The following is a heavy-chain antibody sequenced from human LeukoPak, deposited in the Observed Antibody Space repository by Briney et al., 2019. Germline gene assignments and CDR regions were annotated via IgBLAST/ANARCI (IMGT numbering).Heavy chain of an antibody. Sequence: GGSLRLSCAASGFTFSSYAMSWVRQAPGKGLEWVSRINSDGSSTSYADSVKGRFTISRDNAKNTLCLQMNSLRAEDTAVYYCARDGYNSRHYYYGLDVWGQGTTVTVSS. J-gene: IGHJ6*02. CDR2: INSDGSST. CDR3: ARDGYNSRHYYYGLDV. V-gene: IGHV3-74*01. CDR1: GFTFSSYA. D-gene: IGHD5-24*01.